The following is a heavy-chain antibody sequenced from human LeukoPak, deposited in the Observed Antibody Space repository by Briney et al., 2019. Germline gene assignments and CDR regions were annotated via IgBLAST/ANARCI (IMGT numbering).Heavy chain of an antibody. CDR2: INSDGRST. CDR3: ARGLSGNYKFDY. Sequence: GGSLRLSCAASGLTFSSYWMHWVRHTPGKGLEWVSRINSDGRSTSYADSVKGRFTISRDNAKNTLYLQMNGLRAEDTAVYYCARGLSGNYKFDYWGQGTLVTVSS. CDR1: GLTFSSYW. J-gene: IGHJ4*02. D-gene: IGHD1-26*01. V-gene: IGHV3-74*01.